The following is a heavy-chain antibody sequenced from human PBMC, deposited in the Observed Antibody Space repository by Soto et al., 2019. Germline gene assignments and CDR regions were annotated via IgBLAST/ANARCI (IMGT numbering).Heavy chain of an antibody. CDR3: AREGLYCSSSRCYDRGANWFDP. Sequence: ASVKVSCKASGYTFTSYGISWVRQAPGQGLEWMGWISAYNGNTNYAQKLQGRVTMTTDTSISTAYMELTRLRSDDTAVYYCAREGLYCSSSRCYDRGANWFDPWGQGTLVTSPQ. J-gene: IGHJ5*02. V-gene: IGHV1-18*04. CDR1: GYTFTSYG. D-gene: IGHD2-2*01. CDR2: ISAYNGNT.